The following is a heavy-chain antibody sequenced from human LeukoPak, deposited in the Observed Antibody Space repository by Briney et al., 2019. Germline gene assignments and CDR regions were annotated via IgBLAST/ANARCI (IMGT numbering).Heavy chain of an antibody. CDR2: ISYDGSDK. Sequence: GGSLRLSCAASRFTFNYYAMHWVRQAPGKGLEWVAVISYDGSDKYYADSVKGRFTISRDNSKSTLYLQMNSLRAEDTAVYYCAKDLRGSGWYYFDYWGQGTLVTVSS. V-gene: IGHV3-30*18. D-gene: IGHD6-19*01. J-gene: IGHJ4*02. CDR1: RFTFNYYA. CDR3: AKDLRGSGWYYFDY.